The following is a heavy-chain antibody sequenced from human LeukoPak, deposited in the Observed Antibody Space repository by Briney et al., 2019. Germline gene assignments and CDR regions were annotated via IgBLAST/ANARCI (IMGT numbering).Heavy chain of an antibody. CDR3: ARVAYDSSGYYFDY. V-gene: IGHV3-20*01. Sequence: GGSLRLSCAASGFTFDDYGMSWVRQAPGKGLEWVSGINWNGGSTGYADSVKGRFTISRDNAKNSLYLQMNSLRAEDTALYHCARVAYDSSGYYFDYWGQGTLVTVSS. J-gene: IGHJ4*02. CDR2: INWNGGST. CDR1: GFTFDDYG. D-gene: IGHD3-22*01.